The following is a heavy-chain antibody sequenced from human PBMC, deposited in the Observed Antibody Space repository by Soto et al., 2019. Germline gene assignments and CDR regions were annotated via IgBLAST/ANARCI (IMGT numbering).Heavy chain of an antibody. CDR3: ARETGSVTIFGVVRVYYYYMDV. CDR2: IGSSSSTI. Sequence: PGGSLRLSCAASGFTFSSYSMNWVRQAPGKGLEWVSYIGSSSSTIYYADSVKGRFTISRDNAKNSLYLQMNSLRAEDTAVYYCARETGSVTIFGVVRVYYYYMDVWGKGTTVTVSS. D-gene: IGHD3-3*01. V-gene: IGHV3-48*01. J-gene: IGHJ6*03. CDR1: GFTFSSYS.